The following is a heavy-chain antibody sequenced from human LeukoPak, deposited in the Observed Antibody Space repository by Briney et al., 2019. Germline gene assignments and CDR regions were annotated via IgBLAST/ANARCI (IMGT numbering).Heavy chain of an antibody. V-gene: IGHV4-4*02. D-gene: IGHD1-7*01. Sequence: PSETLSLTCTVSGDSVSGTNWWSWVRQPPGKGLEWIGEIYHTGNTNYNPSLKSRLTMSVDMSKNQFSLKLSSVTAADTAVYYCVRGGNYLFDYWGQGTLVTVSS. J-gene: IGHJ4*02. CDR2: IYHTGNT. CDR1: GDSVSGTNW. CDR3: VRGGNYLFDY.